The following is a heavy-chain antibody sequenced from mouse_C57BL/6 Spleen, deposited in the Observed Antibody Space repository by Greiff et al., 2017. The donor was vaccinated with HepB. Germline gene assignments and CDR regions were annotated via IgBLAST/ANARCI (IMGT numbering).Heavy chain of an antibody. CDR3: ARSLLLRPAWFAY. J-gene: IGHJ3*01. V-gene: IGHV1-26*01. Sequence: VQLQQSGPELVKPGASVKISCKASGYTFTDYYMNWVKQSHGKSLEWIGDINPNNGGTSYNQKFKGKATLTVDKSSSTAYMELRSLTSEDSAVYYCARSLLLRPAWFAYWGQGTLVTVSA. D-gene: IGHD1-1*01. CDR1: GYTFTDYY. CDR2: INPNNGGT.